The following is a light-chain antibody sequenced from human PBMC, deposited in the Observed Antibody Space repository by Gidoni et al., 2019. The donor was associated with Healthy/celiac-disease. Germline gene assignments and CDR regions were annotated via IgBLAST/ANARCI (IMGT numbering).Light chain of an antibody. CDR2: DDS. Sequence: SYVLTQPPSVSLAPGQTARITCGGNNIGSKSVHWYQQKPGQAPVLVVYDDSDRPSGIPEQFSGSNSGNTATLTISRVEAGDEADYYCQVWDSSSDLVVFGGGNKLTVL. CDR3: QVWDSSSDLVV. CDR1: NIGSKS. J-gene: IGLJ2*01. V-gene: IGLV3-21*02.